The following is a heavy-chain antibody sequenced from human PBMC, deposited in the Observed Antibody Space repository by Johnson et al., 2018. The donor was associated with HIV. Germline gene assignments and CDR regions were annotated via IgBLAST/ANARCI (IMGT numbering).Heavy chain of an antibody. D-gene: IGHD5-12*01. Sequence: QVQLVESGGGVVQPGGSLRLSCAASEFTFSGYWVYWVRQAPGKGLEWVAVISYDGSNKYYADSVRGRFSISRDKSKDTLYLQMSSLRAEDTAVYYCAKGRGYDYDALDFWGQGTMVTVSS. CDR1: EFTFSGYW. CDR2: ISYDGSNK. J-gene: IGHJ3*01. CDR3: AKGRGYDYDALDF. V-gene: IGHV3-30-3*02.